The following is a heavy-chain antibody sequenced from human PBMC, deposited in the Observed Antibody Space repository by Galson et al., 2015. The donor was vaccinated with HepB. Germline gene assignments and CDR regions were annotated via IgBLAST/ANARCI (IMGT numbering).Heavy chain of an antibody. CDR2: INAYNGNT. D-gene: IGHD6-13*01. J-gene: IGHJ6*02. CDR1: GYTFTSYG. Sequence: SVKVSCKASGYTFTSYGISWVRQAPGQGLEWMGWINAYNGNTNYARKLQGRVTMTTDSSTSTDYMELRSLRSDDTAVYYCARVGAAAIYYYYAMDVWGQGTTVTVSS. V-gene: IGHV1-18*01. CDR3: ARVGAAAIYYYYAMDV.